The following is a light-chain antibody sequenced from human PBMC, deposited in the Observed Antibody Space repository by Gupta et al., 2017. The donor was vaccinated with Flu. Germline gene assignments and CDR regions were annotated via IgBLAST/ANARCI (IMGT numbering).Light chain of an antibody. J-gene: IGKJ2*01. CDR2: GAS. V-gene: IGKV3-15*01. CDR3: QQYNNWPPYT. Sequence: EIVMTQSPATLSVSPGERAALSCRASQSVRSNLAWYQQKPGQAPRLLIYGASTRATGIPARFSGSGYGTEFTLTISSRQSEDSALYFCQQYNNWPPYTFGQGTKLEI. CDR1: QSVRSN.